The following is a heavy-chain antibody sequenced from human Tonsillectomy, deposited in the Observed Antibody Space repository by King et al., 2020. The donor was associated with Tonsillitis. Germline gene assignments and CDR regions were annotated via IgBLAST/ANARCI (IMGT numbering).Heavy chain of an antibody. J-gene: IGHJ6*04. V-gene: IGHV3-30*02. CDR1: GFTFSSYG. D-gene: IGHD2-15*01. CDR2: IRYDGSNK. CDR3: AKETMGVVDADDQDYYYYGMDV. Sequence: VQLVESGGGVVQPGGSLRLSCAASGFTFSSYGMHWVRQAPGKGLEWVAFIRYDGSNKYYAASVKGRFTISRDNSKNTLYLQMNSLRAEDTAVYYCAKETMGVVDADDQDYYYYGMDVWGKGTTVTVSS.